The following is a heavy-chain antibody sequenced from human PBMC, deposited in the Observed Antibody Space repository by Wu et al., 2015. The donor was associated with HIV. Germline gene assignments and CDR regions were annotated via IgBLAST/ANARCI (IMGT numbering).Heavy chain of an antibody. CDR2: IDSSGNT. Sequence: QVQVQESGPGLVKPSETPVPHLHCLLRLHQWEYLFLGLDPRPPGKGLEWIGGIDSSGNTFYNTSLQSRVIISVDTSKNQFSLRLSSVTAADTAVYYCARQGRITIFGVVHRGAFDTWGQGTIVIVSS. D-gene: IGHD3-3*01. J-gene: IGHJ3*02. CDR3: ARQGRITIFGVVHRGAFDT. CDR1: RLHQWEYLF. V-gene: IGHV4-39*01.